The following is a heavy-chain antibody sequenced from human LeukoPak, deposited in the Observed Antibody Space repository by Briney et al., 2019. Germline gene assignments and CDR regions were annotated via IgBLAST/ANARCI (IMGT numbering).Heavy chain of an antibody. CDR2: INGGGGRGT. CDR3: AASLPNIVVVPAAKGPFGS. J-gene: IGHJ5*02. CDR1: GFTFSNYA. D-gene: IGHD2-2*01. Sequence: PGGSLRLSCAASGFTFSNYAMSWVRQAPGKGLEWVSGINGGGGRGTFHADSVRGRFTISGDNSKNTLYLQMSSLRAEDTAVYYCAASLPNIVVVPAAKGPFGSWGQGTLVTVSS. V-gene: IGHV3-23*01.